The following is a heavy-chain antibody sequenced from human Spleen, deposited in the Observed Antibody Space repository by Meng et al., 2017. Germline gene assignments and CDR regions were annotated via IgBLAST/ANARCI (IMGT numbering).Heavy chain of an antibody. CDR1: GGPISRTGTC. CDR2: QCHADDT. Sequence: QLQLRESGPGLVKPSETLSLTCTVSGGPISRTGTCGGWIRQPPGKGLEWIGSQCHADDTYYNPSLMGRVTISVDTSKNQVSLKLTSVTAADTAVYYCARVSSASSHPRFDPWGQGTLVTVSS. V-gene: IGHV4-39*02. D-gene: IGHD2-2*01. J-gene: IGHJ5*02. CDR3: ARVSSASSHPRFDP.